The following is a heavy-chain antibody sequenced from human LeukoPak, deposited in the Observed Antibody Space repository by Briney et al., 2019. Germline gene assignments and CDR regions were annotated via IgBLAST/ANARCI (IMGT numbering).Heavy chain of an antibody. Sequence: GGSLRLSCTTSGITFSNSWMSWVCQAPGKGLEWVATIRPDGSEGYYADSVRGRFTISRDNSKNSFYLQMSSLRAEDTGVFYCARDVAYSAFDYWGQGTLVTVSS. V-gene: IGHV3-7*01. CDR2: IRPDGSEG. J-gene: IGHJ4*02. D-gene: IGHD2-21*01. CDR3: ARDVAYSAFDY. CDR1: GITFSNSW.